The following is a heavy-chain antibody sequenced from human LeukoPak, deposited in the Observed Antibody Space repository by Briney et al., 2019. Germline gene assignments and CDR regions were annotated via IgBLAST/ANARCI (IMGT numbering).Heavy chain of an antibody. Sequence: ASVKVSCKASGYTFTSYGISWVRQAPGQGLEWMGWISAYNGNTNYAQKLQGRVTMTTDTSTGTAYMELRSLRSDDTAVYYCARVPYCGGDCYYGVTLDYWGQGTLVTVSS. J-gene: IGHJ4*02. CDR2: ISAYNGNT. D-gene: IGHD2-21*02. V-gene: IGHV1-18*01. CDR1: GYTFTSYG. CDR3: ARVPYCGGDCYYGVTLDY.